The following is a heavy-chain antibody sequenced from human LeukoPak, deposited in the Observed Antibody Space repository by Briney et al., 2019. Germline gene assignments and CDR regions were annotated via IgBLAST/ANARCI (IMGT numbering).Heavy chain of an antibody. D-gene: IGHD5-18*01. CDR3: AWTSAMANYFDY. Sequence: SETLSLTCTVSGGSISSGSYYWSWIRQPAGKGLEWIGRIYTSGSTNYNPSLKNRVTISVDTSKNQFSLKLSSVTAADTAVYYCAWTSAMANYFDYWGQGTLVTVSS. V-gene: IGHV4-61*02. CDR2: IYTSGST. CDR1: GGSISSGSYY. J-gene: IGHJ4*02.